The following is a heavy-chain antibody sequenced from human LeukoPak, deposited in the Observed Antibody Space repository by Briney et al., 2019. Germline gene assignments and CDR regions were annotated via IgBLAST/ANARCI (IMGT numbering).Heavy chain of an antibody. CDR2: IYPSDSDT. CDR3: ASAGISASFDH. D-gene: IGHD3-10*01. CDR1: GYSFTNYW. V-gene: IGHV5-51*01. Sequence: PGESLKISCKGSGYSFTNYWIGWVRQMPGKGLEWMGVIYPSDSDTRYSPSFQGQVTISADKSISTAYLQWSGLKASDTAMYYCASAGISASFDHWGRGTLVTVSS. J-gene: IGHJ2*01.